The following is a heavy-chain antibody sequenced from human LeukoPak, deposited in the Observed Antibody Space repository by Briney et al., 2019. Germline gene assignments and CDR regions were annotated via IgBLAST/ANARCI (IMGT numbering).Heavy chain of an antibody. Sequence: SETLSLTCTVSGGSISSYYWSWIRQPPGKGLEWIGCIYYSVSTNYNPSLKSRVTISVDTSKNQFSLKLSSVTAADTAVYYCARASASTVTWYVDYWGQGTLVTVSS. J-gene: IGHJ4*02. D-gene: IGHD4-17*01. V-gene: IGHV4-59*01. CDR3: ARASASTVTWYVDY. CDR2: IYYSVST. CDR1: GGSISSYY.